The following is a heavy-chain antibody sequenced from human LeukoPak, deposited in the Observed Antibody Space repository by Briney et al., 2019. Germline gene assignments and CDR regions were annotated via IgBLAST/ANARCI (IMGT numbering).Heavy chain of an antibody. Sequence: PGGSLRLSCEASGFTFSNFGMHWVRQAPGKGLKWVTFIRFDGSKENYADSVKGRFTVSRDNSRNTLYLHMNNLRPEDTAVYYCAKEPPDRYQRLGYYFDIGCQVTLVTVSS. J-gene: IGHJ4*02. V-gene: IGHV3-30*02. CDR1: GFTFSNFG. CDR3: AKEPPDRYQRLGYYFDI. CDR2: IRFDGSKE. D-gene: IGHD2-2*01.